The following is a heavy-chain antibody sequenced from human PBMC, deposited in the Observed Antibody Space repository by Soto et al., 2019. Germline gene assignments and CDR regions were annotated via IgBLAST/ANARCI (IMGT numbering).Heavy chain of an antibody. Sequence: SETLSLTCTVSGGSISSYYWSWIRQPPGKGLEWIGYIYYSGSTNYNPSLKSRVTISVDTSKNQFSLKLSSVTAADTAVYYCARDRLTYYDILTDSFVDYYYYMDVWGQGTTVTVSS. CDR3: ARDRLTYYDILTDSFVDYYYYMDV. CDR1: GGSISSYY. CDR2: IYYSGST. D-gene: IGHD3-9*01. V-gene: IGHV4-59*01. J-gene: IGHJ6*03.